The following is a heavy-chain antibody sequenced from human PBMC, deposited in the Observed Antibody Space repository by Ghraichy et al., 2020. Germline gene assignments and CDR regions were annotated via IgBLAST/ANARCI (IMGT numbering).Heavy chain of an antibody. J-gene: IGHJ4*02. D-gene: IGHD3-10*01. Sequence: SETLSLTCTVSGGSISSGGYHWSWIRQHPGKGLEWIGYIYYSGSTYYNPSLKSRVTISVDTSKNQFSLKLSSVTAADTAVYYCARVTRRGSGSSGAFDYWGQGTLVTVSS. CDR2: IYYSGST. CDR1: GGSISSGGYH. V-gene: IGHV4-31*03. CDR3: ARVTRRGSGSSGAFDY.